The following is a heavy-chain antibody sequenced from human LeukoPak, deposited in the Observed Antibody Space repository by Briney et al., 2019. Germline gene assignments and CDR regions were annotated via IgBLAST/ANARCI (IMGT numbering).Heavy chain of an antibody. J-gene: IGHJ4*02. V-gene: IGHV1-2*02. CDR2: INPNSGGT. D-gene: IGHD6-19*01. CDR1: GYTFTGYY. CDR3: ARDPVKGAGSGYYFDY. Sequence: GASVKVSCKASGYTFTGYYMHWVRQAPGQGLEWMGWINPNSGGTNYAQKFQGRVTMTRDTSISTAYMELSRLRSDDTAMYYCARDPVKGAGSGYYFDYWGQGTLVTVSS.